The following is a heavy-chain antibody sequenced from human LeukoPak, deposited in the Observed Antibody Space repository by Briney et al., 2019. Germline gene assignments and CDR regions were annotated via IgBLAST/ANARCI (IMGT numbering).Heavy chain of an antibody. Sequence: GGSLRLSCAASGFTFNTYGMSWVRQAPGKGLEWVSGIIGSGGATYYADSVKGRFTISRDDPHNTLYLQMNSLRAEDTAVYFCARGGVDYYGSGTYYLMYYFDNWGQGALVTVSS. CDR1: GFTFNTYG. J-gene: IGHJ4*02. D-gene: IGHD3-10*01. CDR2: IIGSGGAT. CDR3: ARGGVDYYGSGTYYLMYYFDN. V-gene: IGHV3-23*01.